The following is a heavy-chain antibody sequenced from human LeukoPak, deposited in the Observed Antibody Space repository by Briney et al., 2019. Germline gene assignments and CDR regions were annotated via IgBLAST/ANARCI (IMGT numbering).Heavy chain of an antibody. CDR3: ARDPGSGCLH. J-gene: IGHJ4*02. D-gene: IGHD6-19*01. V-gene: IGHV3-9*01. CDR1: GFTFDDYA. CDR2: ISWNSGSI. Sequence: GGSLRLSCAASGFTFDDYAMHWVRQAPGKGLEWVSGISWNSGSIGYADSVKGRFTISRDNAKNSLYLQMNSLRAEDTALYYCARDPGSGCLHWGQGTLVTVSS.